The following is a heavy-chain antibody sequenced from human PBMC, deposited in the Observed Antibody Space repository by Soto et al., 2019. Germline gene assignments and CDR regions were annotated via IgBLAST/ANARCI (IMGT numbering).Heavy chain of an antibody. Sequence: GGSRRLSWAASGFTFSSNWMHWVRRVPGRGLVWVSRINADGSETNYEDSVEGRFTISRDNPKNTLYLQMNSLRAEDTAVYYCARDGEGFWGQGTLVTVSS. D-gene: IGHD2-21*01. CDR2: INADGSET. V-gene: IGHV3-74*01. CDR3: ARDGEGF. CDR1: GFTFSSNW. J-gene: IGHJ4*02.